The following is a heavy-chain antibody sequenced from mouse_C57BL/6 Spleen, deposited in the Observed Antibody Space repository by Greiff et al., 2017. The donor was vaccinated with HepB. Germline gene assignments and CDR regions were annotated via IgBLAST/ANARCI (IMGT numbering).Heavy chain of an antibody. V-gene: IGHV5-4*01. CDR2: ISDGGSYT. CDR3: ARDGGYDGNPAWFAY. D-gene: IGHD2-1*01. J-gene: IGHJ3*01. Sequence: EVQVVESGGGLVKPGGSLKLSCAASGFTFSSYAMSWVRQTPEKRLEWVATISDGGSYTYYPDNVKGRFTISRDNAKNNLYLQMSHLKSEDTAMYYCARDGGYDGNPAWFAYWGQGTLVTVSA. CDR1: GFTFSSYA.